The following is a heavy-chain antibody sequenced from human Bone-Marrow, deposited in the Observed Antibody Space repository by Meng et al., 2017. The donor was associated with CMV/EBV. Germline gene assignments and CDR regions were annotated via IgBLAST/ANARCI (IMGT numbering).Heavy chain of an antibody. D-gene: IGHD3-3*01. J-gene: IGHJ5*02. CDR1: GFTFSSYA. CDR3: ARGHGLGRFRVNWFDP. V-gene: IGHV1-46*01. Sequence: GGSLRLSCAASGFTFSSYAMHWVRQAPGQGLEWMGIINPSGGSTSYAQKFQGRVTMTRDTSTSTVYMELSSLRSVDTAVYYCARGHGLGRFRVNWFDPWGQGTLVTVSS. CDR2: INPSGGST.